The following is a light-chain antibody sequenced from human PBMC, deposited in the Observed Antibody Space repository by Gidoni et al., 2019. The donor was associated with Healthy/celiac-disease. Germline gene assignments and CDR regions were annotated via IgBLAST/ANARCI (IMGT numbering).Light chain of an antibody. J-gene: IGKJ2*01. Sequence: IVLTHSTATLSLSPGERATLSCRASQSVSSYLAWYQQKPGQAPRLLIYDASNRATGIPARFSGSGSGTDFTLTISSLEPEDFAVYYCQQRSNWPYTFGQGTKLEIK. CDR3: QQRSNWPYT. CDR2: DAS. V-gene: IGKV3-11*01. CDR1: QSVSSY.